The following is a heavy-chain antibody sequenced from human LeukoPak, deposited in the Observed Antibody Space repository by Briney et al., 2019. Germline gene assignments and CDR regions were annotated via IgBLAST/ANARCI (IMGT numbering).Heavy chain of an antibody. J-gene: IGHJ6*03. D-gene: IGHD2-2*01. V-gene: IGHV4-59*01. CDR1: GGSISSYY. CDR2: IYYSGST. Sequence: SETLSLTCTVSGGSISSYYWSWIRQPPGKGLEWIGYIYYSGSTNYNPSLKSRVTISVDTSKNQFSLKLSSVTAADTAVYYCARMPPPPTAMDYYYYMGVWGKGTTVTVSS. CDR3: ARMPPPPTAMDYYYYMGV.